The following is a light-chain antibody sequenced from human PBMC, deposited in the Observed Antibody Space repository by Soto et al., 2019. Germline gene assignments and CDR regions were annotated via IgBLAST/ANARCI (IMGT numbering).Light chain of an antibody. J-gene: IGLJ1*01. CDR2: EVS. V-gene: IGLV2-8*01. CDR1: SSDVGGYNY. Sequence: QSALTQPPSASGSPGQSVTISCTGTSSDVGGYNYVSWYQQHPGKAPRLMIYEVSKRPSGVPDRFSGSKSGNTASLTVSGLQAEDEADYYCTSYAGYTILYVFGPGTKLTAL. CDR3: TSYAGYTILYV.